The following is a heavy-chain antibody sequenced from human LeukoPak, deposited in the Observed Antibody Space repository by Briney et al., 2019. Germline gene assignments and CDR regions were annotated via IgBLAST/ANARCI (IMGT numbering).Heavy chain of an antibody. CDR3: ARGTYYFDY. V-gene: IGHV3-48*01. Sequence: PGGSLRLSCAASGFTFSSYSMNWVRQAPGKGVEWVSYISTSSSIIYYADSVKGRFTISRDNAKNSLYLQMNSLRAEDTALYYCARGTYYFDYWGQGTLVTVSS. CDR1: GFTFSSYS. CDR2: ISTSSSII. D-gene: IGHD1/OR15-1a*01. J-gene: IGHJ4*02.